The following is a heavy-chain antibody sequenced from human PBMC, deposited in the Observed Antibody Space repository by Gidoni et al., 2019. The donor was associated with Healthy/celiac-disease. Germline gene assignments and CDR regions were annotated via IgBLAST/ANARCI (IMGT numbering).Heavy chain of an antibody. Sequence: QLQLQESGPGLVKPSETMSHTCTVSGGSISSSSYYWGWIRQPPGKGLEWIGSIYYSGSTYYNPSLQSRVTISVDTSKNPFSLKLSSVTAADTAVYYCARGDIVATTYYFDYWGQGTLVTVSS. CDR1: GGSISSSSYY. CDR2: IYYSGST. V-gene: IGHV4-39*01. D-gene: IGHD5-12*01. CDR3: ARGDIVATTYYFDY. J-gene: IGHJ4*02.